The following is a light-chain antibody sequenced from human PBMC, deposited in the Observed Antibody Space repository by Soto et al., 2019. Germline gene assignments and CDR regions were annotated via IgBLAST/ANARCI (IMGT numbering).Light chain of an antibody. J-gene: IGKJ1*01. V-gene: IGKV3-15*01. CDR1: QSVSSN. CDR3: QQYNNWPPGRT. CDR2: GAS. Sequence: EIVMTQSPATLSMSQGERATLSCRASQSVSSNLAWYQQKPGQAPRLLIYGASTRATGIPARFSGSGSGTEFTLTISSLQSEDFAVYYCQQYNNWPPGRTFGQGTKVDIK.